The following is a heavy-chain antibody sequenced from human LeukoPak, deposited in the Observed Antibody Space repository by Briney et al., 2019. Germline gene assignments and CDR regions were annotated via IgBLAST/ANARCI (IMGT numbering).Heavy chain of an antibody. CDR3: TRHYYGSGKGWYFDL. V-gene: IGHV3-49*03. CDR2: IRSKAYGGTT. Sequence: LCRTVSELTFGDYAMSWFCQAPGKGLEWVGFIRSKAYGGTTEYAASVKGRFTISRDDSKSIAYLQMNSLKTEDTAVYYCTRHYYGSGKGWYFDLWGRGTLVTVSS. J-gene: IGHJ2*01. D-gene: IGHD3-10*01. CDR1: ELTFGDYA.